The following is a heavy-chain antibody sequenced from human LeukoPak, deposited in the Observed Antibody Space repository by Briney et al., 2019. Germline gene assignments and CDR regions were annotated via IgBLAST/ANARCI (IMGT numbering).Heavy chain of an antibody. CDR3: ARRAGEYSHPYDY. D-gene: IGHD2-15*01. CDR1: GFTFSSYS. Sequence: GGSLRLSCAASGFTFSSYSLNWVRQAPGKGLEWVSFIYSGGNTHYSDSVKGRFTISRDNSKNTLYLQMNSLRAEDTAIYYCARRAGEYSHPYDYWGQGTLVTVSS. J-gene: IGHJ4*02. CDR2: IYSGGNT. V-gene: IGHV3-53*01.